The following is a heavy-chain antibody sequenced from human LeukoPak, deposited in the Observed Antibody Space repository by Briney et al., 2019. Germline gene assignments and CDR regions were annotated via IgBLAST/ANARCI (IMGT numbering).Heavy chain of an antibody. CDR2: IKSKTDGGTT. Sequence: SGGSLRLSCAASGFTFSNAWMSWVRQAPGKGLEWVGRIKSKTDGGTTDYAAPVKGRFTISRDDSKNTLYLQMNSLKTEDTAVYYCTTDSYSPITIFGVVIVSDAFDIWGQGTMVTVSS. CDR1: GFTFSNAW. CDR3: TTDSYSPITIFGVVIVSDAFDI. J-gene: IGHJ3*02. D-gene: IGHD3-3*01. V-gene: IGHV3-15*01.